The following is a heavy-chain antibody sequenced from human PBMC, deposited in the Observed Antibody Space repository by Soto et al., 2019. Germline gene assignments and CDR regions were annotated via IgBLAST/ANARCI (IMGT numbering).Heavy chain of an antibody. CDR3: ASSSGNNYGVGTNYYFDY. CDR1: GGTFSTYS. D-gene: IGHD1-26*01. CDR2: IIPIFGTA. Sequence: QVQLVQSGAEVKKPGSSVKVSCKTSGGTFSTYSIVWVRQAPGEGLEWMGGIIPIFGTANYAQTFQDRVTITAAKSTNTAFMELSSMKSEDTAMYYCASSSGNNYGVGTNYYFDYWGQGTLVTVSS. V-gene: IGHV1-69*06. J-gene: IGHJ4*02.